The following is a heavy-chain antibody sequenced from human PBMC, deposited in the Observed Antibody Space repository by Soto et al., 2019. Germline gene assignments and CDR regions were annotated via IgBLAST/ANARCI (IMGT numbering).Heavy chain of an antibody. CDR2: ISAYNGNT. CDR3: AKGKLGYCSSTSCALDY. J-gene: IGHJ4*02. D-gene: IGHD2-2*01. Sequence: ASVKVSCKASGYTFTSYGISWVRQAPGQGLEWMGWISAYNGNTNYAQKLQGRVTMTTDTSTSTAYMELRSLRSDDTAVYYCAKGKLGYCSSTSCALDYWGQGTLVTVSS. CDR1: GYTFTSYG. V-gene: IGHV1-18*04.